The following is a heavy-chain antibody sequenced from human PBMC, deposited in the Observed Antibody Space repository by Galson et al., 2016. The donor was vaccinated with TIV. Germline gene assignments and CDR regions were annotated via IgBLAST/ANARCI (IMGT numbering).Heavy chain of an antibody. D-gene: IGHD1-26*01. CDR2: IDPSGGGT. CDR1: GGTFRMFV. Sequence: SVKVSCKASGGTFRMFVFSWLRQAPGQGLEWMGVIDPSGGGTTYAQKFQARVTMTRDTSTSTVYMGLSSLKSEDTAVYYCTRDLGRRREYWGQGTLVTVSS. J-gene: IGHJ4*02. CDR3: TRDLGRRREY. V-gene: IGHV1-46*01.